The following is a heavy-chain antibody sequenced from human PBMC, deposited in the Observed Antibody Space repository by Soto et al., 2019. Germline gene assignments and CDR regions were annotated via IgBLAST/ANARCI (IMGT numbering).Heavy chain of an antibody. D-gene: IGHD6-6*01. Sequence: QVQLVQSGAEVKKPGSSVKVSCKASGGTFSSYAISWVRQAPGQGLEWMGGIIPIFGTANYAQKFQGRVTITADESTSTAYMELRSRRSEDTAVYYCARDGAALSACDIWGQGTMVTVSS. CDR3: ARDGAALSACDI. CDR2: IIPIFGTA. V-gene: IGHV1-69*01. J-gene: IGHJ3*02. CDR1: GGTFSSYA.